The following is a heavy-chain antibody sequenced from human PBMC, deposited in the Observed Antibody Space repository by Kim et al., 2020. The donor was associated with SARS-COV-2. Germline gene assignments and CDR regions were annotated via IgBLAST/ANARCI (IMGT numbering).Heavy chain of an antibody. CDR3: TNQDPIAAAEGWNWFDP. CDR2: IKSKTDGGTT. V-gene: IGHV3-15*01. J-gene: IGHJ5*02. CDR1: GFTFSNAW. D-gene: IGHD6-13*01. Sequence: GGSLRLSCAASGFTFSNAWMSWVRQAPGKGLEWVGRIKSKTDGGTTDYAAPVKGRFTISRDDSKNTLYLQMNSLKTEGTAVYYCTNQDPIAAAEGWNWFDPWGQGTLVTVSS.